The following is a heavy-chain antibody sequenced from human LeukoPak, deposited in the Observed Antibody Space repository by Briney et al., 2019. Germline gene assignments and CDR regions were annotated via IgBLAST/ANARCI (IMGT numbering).Heavy chain of an antibody. CDR3: ARNTAFDI. J-gene: IGHJ3*02. V-gene: IGHV4-59*01. CDR2: IDYSGST. Sequence: PSETLSLTCTVSGGSISSYFWTWIRQPPGKGLEWIGNIDYSGSTNYNPPLKSRVTISVDTSKNQFSLKLSSVTAADTAVYYCARNTAFDIWGQGTMVTVS. CDR1: GGSISSYF. D-gene: IGHD1/OR15-1a*01.